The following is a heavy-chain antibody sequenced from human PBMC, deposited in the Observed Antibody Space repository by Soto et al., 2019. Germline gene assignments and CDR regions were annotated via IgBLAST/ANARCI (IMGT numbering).Heavy chain of an antibody. CDR2: ISSSGSTI. CDR1: GFTFSSYE. J-gene: IGHJ6*02. V-gene: IGHV3-48*03. Sequence: GGSLRLSCAASGFTFSSYEMNWVRQAPGKGLEWVSYISSSGSTIYYADSVKGRFTISRDNAKNSLYLQMNSLRAEDTAVYYCARAAPGIAVAGTYYYYGMDVRGQGTTVTVSS. D-gene: IGHD6-19*01. CDR3: ARAAPGIAVAGTYYYYGMDV.